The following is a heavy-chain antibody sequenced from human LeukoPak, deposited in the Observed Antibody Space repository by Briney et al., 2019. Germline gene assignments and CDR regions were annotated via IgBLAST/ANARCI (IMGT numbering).Heavy chain of an antibody. CDR3: ARGSIAAQYYYYYYMDV. V-gene: IGHV1-46*01. CDR1: GGTFSSYA. Sequence: ASVKVSCKASGGTFSSYAISWVRQAPGQGLEWMGIINPSGGSTTYAQKFQGRVTMTRDMSTSTVYMELSSLRSEDTAVYYCARGSIAAQYYYYYYMDVWGKGTTVTVSS. CDR2: INPSGGST. D-gene: IGHD6-6*01. J-gene: IGHJ6*03.